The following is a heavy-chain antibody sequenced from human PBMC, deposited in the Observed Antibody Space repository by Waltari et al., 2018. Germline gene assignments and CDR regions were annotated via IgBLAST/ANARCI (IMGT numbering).Heavy chain of an antibody. Sequence: VQLVESGGGLVQSGGSLRLSCAASGFTLRSYWMHWVRQAPGKGLVWVSRINSDGSTTNYADSVRGRFTISRDNAENTLYLQMNSLRAEDTAVYFCVREGVGSAFDIWGQGTMVTVSS. V-gene: IGHV3-74*01. J-gene: IGHJ3*02. CDR1: GFTLRSYW. CDR2: INSDGSTT. CDR3: VREGVGSAFDI. D-gene: IGHD3-3*01.